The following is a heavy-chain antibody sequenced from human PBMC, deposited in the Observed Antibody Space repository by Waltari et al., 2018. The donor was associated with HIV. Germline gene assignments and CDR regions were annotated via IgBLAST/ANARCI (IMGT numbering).Heavy chain of an antibody. CDR1: GGSISSYY. V-gene: IGHV4-59*01. CDR3: ARQKTHIRAVAADFDY. Sequence: QVQLQESGPGLVKPSETLSLTCTVSGGSISSYYWSWIRQPPGKGLEWIGYIYYSGSTNYNPSLKSRVTISVDTSKNQFSLKLSSVTAADTAVYYCARQKTHIRAVAADFDYWGQGTLVTVSS. CDR2: IYYSGST. J-gene: IGHJ4*02. D-gene: IGHD6-19*01.